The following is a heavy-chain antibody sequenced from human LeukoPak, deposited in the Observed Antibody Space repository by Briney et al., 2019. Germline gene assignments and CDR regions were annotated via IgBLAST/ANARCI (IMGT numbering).Heavy chain of an antibody. J-gene: IGHJ4*02. D-gene: IGHD6-19*01. CDR2: ISSSSSYI. V-gene: IGHV3-21*01. CDR3: AREISVAGTGVGY. CDR1: GFTFSSYS. Sequence: GGSLRLSCAASGFTFSSYSMNWVRQAPGKGLEWVSSISSSSSYIYYADSVKGRFTISRDNAKDSLYLQMNSLRAEDTAAYYCAREISVAGTGVGYWGQGTLVTVSS.